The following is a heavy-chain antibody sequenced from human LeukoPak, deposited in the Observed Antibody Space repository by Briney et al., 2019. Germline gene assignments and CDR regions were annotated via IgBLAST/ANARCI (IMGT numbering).Heavy chain of an antibody. J-gene: IGHJ4*02. V-gene: IGHV4-4*07. D-gene: IGHD3-10*01. CDR2: IYTSGST. Sequence: SETLSLTCTVSGGSIRGYFWSWIRQPAGKGLEWIGRIYTSGSTDYNPSLKSRVTMSVDTSQNRFFLTLTSVTAADPAVYYCAKYDSGSLLLWGQGTLVTVSS. CDR1: GGSIRGYF. CDR3: AKYDSGSLLL.